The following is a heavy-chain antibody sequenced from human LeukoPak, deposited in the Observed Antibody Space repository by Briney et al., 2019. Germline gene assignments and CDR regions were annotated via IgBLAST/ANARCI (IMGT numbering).Heavy chain of an antibody. V-gene: IGHV4-34*01. CDR2: INHSGGT. D-gene: IGHD3-22*01. CDR1: GGSFSGYY. J-gene: IGHJ4*02. Sequence: SETLSLTCAVYGGSFSGYYWSWIRQPPGKGLEWIGEINHSGGTNYNPSLKSRVTISVDTSKNQFSLKLSSVTAADTAVYYCARGDYYDSRTFDYWGQGTLVTVSS. CDR3: ARGDYYDSRTFDY.